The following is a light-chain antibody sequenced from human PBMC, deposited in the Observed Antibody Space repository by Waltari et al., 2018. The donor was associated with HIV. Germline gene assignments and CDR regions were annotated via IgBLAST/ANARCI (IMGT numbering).Light chain of an antibody. J-gene: IGKJ1*01. V-gene: IGKV1-39*01. Sequence: DIQMTQSPSSLSASVGDRVTITCRASQSISSYLNWYQQKPGEAPKLLIYTASSLQRFSGSGSGTDFTLTISSLQPEDFGTYYCQQSYNNPRAFGQGTKVEIK. CDR1: QSISSY. CDR3: QQSYNNPRA. CDR2: TAS.